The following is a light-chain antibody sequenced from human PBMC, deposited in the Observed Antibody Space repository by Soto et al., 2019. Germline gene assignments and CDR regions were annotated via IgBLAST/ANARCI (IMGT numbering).Light chain of an antibody. CDR1: QSARSS. V-gene: IGKV3-11*01. CDR3: QQRSNWPPIT. J-gene: IGKJ5*01. Sequence: EIVMTQSPATLSVSPGERATLSCKASQSARSSLGWYQQKPGQPPRLLIYGASTRAAGVPPRFSGSGSGTDFTLTISSLEPEDFAVYYCQQRSNWPPITFGQGTRLEIK. CDR2: GAS.